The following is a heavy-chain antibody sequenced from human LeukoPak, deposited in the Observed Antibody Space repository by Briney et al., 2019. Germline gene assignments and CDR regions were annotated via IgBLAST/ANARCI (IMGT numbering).Heavy chain of an antibody. J-gene: IGHJ2*01. CDR3: VRGALPGDNWYFDL. CDR1: GFPFSAYD. Sequence: GGTLRLSCATSGFPFSAYDMHWVRQAPGKGLEWVSAFGSAGDAYYPGAVKGRFTISRDYAKNSLFLQMNNLIAGDTAVYFCVRGALPGDNWYFDLWGRGTLVTVSS. CDR2: FGSAGDA. V-gene: IGHV3-13*01.